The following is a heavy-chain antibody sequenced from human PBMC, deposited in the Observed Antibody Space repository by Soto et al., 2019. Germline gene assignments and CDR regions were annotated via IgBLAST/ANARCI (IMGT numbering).Heavy chain of an antibody. CDR2: ISGSGDAT. CDR1: GFTFINYA. CDR3: ARKVVGSTSRPDYWYFDL. J-gene: IGHJ2*01. V-gene: IGHV3-23*01. D-gene: IGHD2-21*01. Sequence: EVQLLESGGDSVQPGGSVRLSCAGSGFTFINYAMNWVRQAAGKGLEWVSTISGSGDATFFADSVRGRFTFSRDNSKNTVTLQMNSLGVDDTAVYYCARKVVGSTSRPDYWYFDLWGRGTLVTLSS.